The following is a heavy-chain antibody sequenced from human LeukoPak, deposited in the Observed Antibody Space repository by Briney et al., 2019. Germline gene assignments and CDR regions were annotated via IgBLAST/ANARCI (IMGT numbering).Heavy chain of an antibody. D-gene: IGHD3-22*01. V-gene: IGHV3-21*01. J-gene: IGHJ6*02. CDR1: GFTFSSYS. CDR3: PRDGHYYGSSGYPGGYYYYGMDV. CDR2: ISSSSSYI. Sequence: PGGSLRLSCAASGFTFSSYSMNWVRQAPGKGLEWVSSISSSSSYIYYADSVKGRFTISRDNAKNSLYLQMNSLRAEDTAVYYCPRDGHYYGSSGYPGGYYYYGMDVWGQGTTVTVSS.